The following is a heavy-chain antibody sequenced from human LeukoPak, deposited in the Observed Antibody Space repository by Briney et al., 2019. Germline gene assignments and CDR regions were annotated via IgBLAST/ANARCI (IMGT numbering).Heavy chain of an antibody. J-gene: IGHJ4*02. V-gene: IGHV3-23*01. CDR3: AKDRYYYDSSGYYYFDY. CDR2: ISGSGGST. D-gene: IGHD3-22*01. CDR1: GFTFSDYY. Sequence: GGSLRLSCAASGFTFSDYYMNWIRQAPGKGLEWVSLISGSGGSTYYADSVKGRFTISRDNSKNTLYLQMNSLRAEDTAVYYCAKDRYYYDSSGYYYFDYWGQGTLVTVSS.